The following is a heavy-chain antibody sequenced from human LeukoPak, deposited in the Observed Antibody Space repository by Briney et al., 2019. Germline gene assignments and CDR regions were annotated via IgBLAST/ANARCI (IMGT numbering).Heavy chain of an antibody. CDR1: GFTFSSYS. CDR3: AKEGYSRGYYSYYYMDV. CDR2: ISSSSSYI. D-gene: IGHD6-13*01. V-gene: IGHV3-21*01. Sequence: GGSLRLSCAASGFTFSSYSMNWVRQAPGKGLEWASSISSSSSYIYYADSVKGRFTISRDNAKNSLYLQMNSLRAEDTAVYYCAKEGYSRGYYSYYYMDVWGKGTTVTVSS. J-gene: IGHJ6*03.